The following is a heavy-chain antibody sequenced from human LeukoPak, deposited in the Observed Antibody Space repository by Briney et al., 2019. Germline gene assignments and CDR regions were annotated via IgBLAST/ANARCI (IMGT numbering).Heavy chain of an antibody. CDR1: GFTFSSYW. D-gene: IGHD6-19*01. J-gene: IGHJ6*02. CDR2: INPDGSER. CDR3: TRDLAAVPGPRMDV. V-gene: IGHV3-7*03. Sequence: GGSLRLSCAASGFTFSSYWMSWVRQAPGKGLEWVALINPDGSERYYVDSVKGRFTISRDNAKNSLYLQMDSLRDDDTAMYFCTRDLAAVPGPRMDVWGQGTTVTVSS.